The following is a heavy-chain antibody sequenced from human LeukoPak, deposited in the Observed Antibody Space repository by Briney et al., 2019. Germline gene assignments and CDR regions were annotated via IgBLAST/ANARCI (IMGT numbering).Heavy chain of an antibody. V-gene: IGHV4-30-4*07. J-gene: IGHJ5*02. Sequence: KPFETLSLTCAVSGGSISSGGYSWSWIRQPPGKGLEWIGYIYYSGSTYYNPSLKSRVTISVDTSKNQFSLKLSSVTAADTAVYYCARKPRRSSSWYSANPNWFDPWGQGTLVTVSS. CDR2: IYYSGST. D-gene: IGHD6-13*01. CDR1: GGSISSGGYS. CDR3: ARKPRRSSSWYSANPNWFDP.